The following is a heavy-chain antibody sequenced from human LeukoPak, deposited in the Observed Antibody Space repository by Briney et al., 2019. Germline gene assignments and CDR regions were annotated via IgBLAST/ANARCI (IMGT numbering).Heavy chain of an antibody. D-gene: IGHD1-26*01. CDR2: IHYSGSI. CDR1: GVSVSSGTYY. CDR3: ARGRDNIKVGY. Sequence: PSETLSLTCTVSGVSVSSGTYYWTWIRQRPGKGLEWIGCIHYSGSIHYNPSLASRVSISVDASDDRFSLNLKSVTAADTAMYYCARGRDNIKVGYWGQGKLLTVSS. V-gene: IGHV4-31*03. J-gene: IGHJ1*01.